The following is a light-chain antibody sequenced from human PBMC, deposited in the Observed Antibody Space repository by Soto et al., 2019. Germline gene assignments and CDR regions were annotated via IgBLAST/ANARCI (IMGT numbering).Light chain of an antibody. V-gene: IGKV3-15*01. CDR3: QQYIRWPLT. J-gene: IGKJ4*01. CDR1: QSVSSN. CDR2: GAS. Sequence: DIGMTQSPATLSVSPGERATLSCRASQSVSSNLAWYQQKPGQAPSLLIYGASTRATGTPARFSGSGSGTEFTLTISSLQSEDFAVYYCQQYIRWPLTFGGGTKVDIK.